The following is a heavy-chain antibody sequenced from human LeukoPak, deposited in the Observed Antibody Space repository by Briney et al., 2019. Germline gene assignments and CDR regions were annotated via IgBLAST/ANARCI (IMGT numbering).Heavy chain of an antibody. J-gene: IGHJ4*02. D-gene: IGHD3-9*01. CDR2: IIPIFGTA. V-gene: IGHV1-69*13. CDR1: GGTFSSYA. Sequence: SVKVSCKASGGTFSSYAISWVRQAPGQGLEWMGGIIPIFGTANYAQKFQGRVTITADESTSTAYMELSSLRSEDTAVYYCARPNYDILTGHPTYFDYWGQGTLVTVSS. CDR3: ARPNYDILTGHPTYFDY.